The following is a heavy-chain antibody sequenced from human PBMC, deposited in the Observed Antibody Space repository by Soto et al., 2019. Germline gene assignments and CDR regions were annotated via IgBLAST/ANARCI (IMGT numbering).Heavy chain of an antibody. Sequence: QVQLVQSGAEVKKPGASVKVSCKASGYTFTSYGISWVRQAPGQGLEWMGWISAYNGNTNYAQKLQGRVTMTTDTTTSTADMELRSLRSDDTAVYYCARMGGNSYGLGYAFDIWGQGTMVTVSS. V-gene: IGHV1-18*01. J-gene: IGHJ3*02. D-gene: IGHD5-18*01. CDR2: ISAYNGNT. CDR1: GYTFTSYG. CDR3: ARMGGNSYGLGYAFDI.